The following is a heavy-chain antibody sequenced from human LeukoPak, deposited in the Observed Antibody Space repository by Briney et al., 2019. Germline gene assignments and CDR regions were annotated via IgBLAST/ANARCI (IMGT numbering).Heavy chain of an antibody. CDR3: ARTYCGGDTYACAFDI. Sequence: GGSLKLSCAASGFTFSTYCMSWVRQAPGKGLEWVANIKQDGSEKYYVDSVKGRFTISRDNAKNSLYLQMNSLRAEDTAVYYCARTYCGGDTYACAFDIWGQGTMVTVSS. J-gene: IGHJ3*02. V-gene: IGHV3-7*01. D-gene: IGHD2-21*02. CDR1: GFTFSTYC. CDR2: IKQDGSEK.